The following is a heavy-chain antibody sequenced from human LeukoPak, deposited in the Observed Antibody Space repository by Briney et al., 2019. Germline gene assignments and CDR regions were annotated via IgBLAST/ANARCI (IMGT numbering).Heavy chain of an antibody. Sequence: SVKVSCKASGGTFISYAISWVRQAPGQGLEWMGGIIPIFGTANYAQKFQGRVTITADESTSTAHMELSSLRSEDTAVYYCARSESGSSGWFDYWGQGTLVTVSS. D-gene: IGHD6-19*01. CDR2: IIPIFGTA. CDR1: GGTFISYA. CDR3: ARSESGSSGWFDY. V-gene: IGHV1-69*13. J-gene: IGHJ4*02.